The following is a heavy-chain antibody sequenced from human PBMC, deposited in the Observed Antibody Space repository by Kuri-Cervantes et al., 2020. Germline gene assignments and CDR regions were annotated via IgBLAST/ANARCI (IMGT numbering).Heavy chain of an antibody. Sequence: GESLKTSLAASGFTFSSHAMSWVRQAPGKGLEWVSAISGSGGSTYYADSVKGRFTISRDNSKNTLYLQMNSLRAEDTAVYYCAKMGVVASYYFDYWGQGTLVTVSS. CDR2: ISGSGGST. V-gene: IGHV3-23*01. CDR1: GFTFSSHA. D-gene: IGHD2-15*01. CDR3: AKMGVVASYYFDY. J-gene: IGHJ4*02.